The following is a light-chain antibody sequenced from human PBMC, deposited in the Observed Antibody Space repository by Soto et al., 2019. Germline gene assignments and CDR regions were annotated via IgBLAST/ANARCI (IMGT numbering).Light chain of an antibody. V-gene: IGLV2-14*01. CDR1: SSDVGGYNY. Sequence: QSVLTQPASVSGSPGQSITISCTGTSSDVGGYNYVSWYQQHQGKAPKLMIYDVSNRPSGVSNRFSGSKSGNTASLTISGLQAEDEAYYYCSSYTSSSTHVVFGGGTKLTVL. CDR3: SSYTSSSTHVV. J-gene: IGLJ2*01. CDR2: DVS.